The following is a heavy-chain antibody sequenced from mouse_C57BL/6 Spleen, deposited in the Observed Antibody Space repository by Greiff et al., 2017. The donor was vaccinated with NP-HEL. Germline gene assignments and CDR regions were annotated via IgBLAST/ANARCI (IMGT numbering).Heavy chain of an antibody. CDR1: GFNIKDDY. V-gene: IGHV14-4*01. Sequence: EVQLQQSGAELVRPGASVKLSCTASGFNIKDDYMHWVKQRPEQGLEWIGWIDPENGDTEYASKFQGKATITADTSSNTAYLQLSSLTSEDTAVYYCTMYDAMDYWGQGTSVTVSS. CDR3: TMYDAMDY. J-gene: IGHJ4*01. CDR2: IDPENGDT.